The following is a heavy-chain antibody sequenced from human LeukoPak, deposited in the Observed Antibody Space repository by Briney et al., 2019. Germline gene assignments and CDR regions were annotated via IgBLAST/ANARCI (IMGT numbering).Heavy chain of an antibody. J-gene: IGHJ6*03. CDR3: AKNRGAGSHYYYHMNV. CDR2: ISGSGGGT. V-gene: IGHV3-23*01. CDR1: GFTFSTYA. Sequence: GGSLRLSCAASGFTFSTYAMSWVRQAAGQGLEWVSLISGSGGGTYYADSVKGRFTISRGNSKNTLYLQLNSLRVEDTAVYYCAKNRGAGSHYYYHMNVWGKGTTVTVSS. D-gene: IGHD1-26*01.